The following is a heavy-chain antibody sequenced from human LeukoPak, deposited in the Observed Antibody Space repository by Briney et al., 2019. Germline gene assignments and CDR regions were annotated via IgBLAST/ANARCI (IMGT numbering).Heavy chain of an antibody. CDR3: ARLGSDSSSWYGRYYFDY. D-gene: IGHD6-13*01. CDR2: GST. Sequence: GSTNYNPSLKSRVTISVDTSKNQFSLKLSSVTAADTAVYYCARLGSDSSSWYGRYYFDYWGQGTLVTVSS. V-gene: IGHV4-59*08. J-gene: IGHJ4*02.